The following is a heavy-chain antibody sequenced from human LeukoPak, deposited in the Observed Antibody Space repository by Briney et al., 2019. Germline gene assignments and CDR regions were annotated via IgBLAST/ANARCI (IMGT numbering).Heavy chain of an antibody. D-gene: IGHD3-10*01. V-gene: IGHV3-21*01. CDR1: GFTFSNYS. CDR2: ISSTSSYI. Sequence: GGSLRLSCAASGFTFSNYSMNWVRQAPGKGLEWVSSISSTSSYIYYADSLKGRFTISRDNAKNSLYLQMNSLRAEDTAVYYCARDQLPTLWFGELSTNWFDPWGQGTLVTVSS. CDR3: ARDQLPTLWFGELSTNWFDP. J-gene: IGHJ5*02.